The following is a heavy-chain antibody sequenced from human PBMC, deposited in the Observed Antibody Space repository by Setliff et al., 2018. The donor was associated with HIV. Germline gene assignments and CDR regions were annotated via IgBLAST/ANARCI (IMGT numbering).Heavy chain of an antibody. V-gene: IGHV4-39*07. D-gene: IGHD5-12*01. CDR3: ARTVRSAYGLDYFDF. CDR1: GDSISSSSYY. J-gene: IGHJ4*02. CDR2: FYYSGSS. Sequence: PSETLSLTCTVSGDSISSSSYYWGWVRQPPGKGLEWIGSFYYSGSSYYNPSLKSRVTISADTSKKRFSLKLSSVTAADTAVYYCARTVRSAYGLDYFDFWGPGTPVTVSS.